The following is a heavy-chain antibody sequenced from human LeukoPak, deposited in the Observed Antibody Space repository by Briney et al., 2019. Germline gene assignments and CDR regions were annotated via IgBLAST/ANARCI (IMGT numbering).Heavy chain of an antibody. J-gene: IGHJ4*02. D-gene: IGHD3-10*01. CDR1: GGSFSGFY. CDR3: ARYHFYDSGSYFNY. CDR2: INHSGST. Sequence: KPSETLSLTCAVYGGSFSGFYWSWIRQLPGKGLEWIGEINHSGSTNYNPSLKSRVTISVDTSKNQFSLRLSSVTAADTAVYYCARYHFYDSGSYFNYWGQGTLVTVSS. V-gene: IGHV4-34*01.